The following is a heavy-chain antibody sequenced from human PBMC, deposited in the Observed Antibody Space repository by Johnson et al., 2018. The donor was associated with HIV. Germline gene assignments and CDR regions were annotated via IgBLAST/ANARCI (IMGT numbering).Heavy chain of an antibody. Sequence: QEQLVESGGGVVRPGGSLRLSCAASGFTFSDYYMSWIRQAPGKGLEWVSDISSSGSNIYYADSVKGRFIISRDNAKNSLHLQLNRLSAEDTAVYDCARSRSGSRNALDIWGQGTMVTVSS. CDR2: ISSSGSNI. V-gene: IGHV3-11*04. CDR3: ARSRSGSRNALDI. J-gene: IGHJ3*02. D-gene: IGHD3-10*01. CDR1: GFTFSDYY.